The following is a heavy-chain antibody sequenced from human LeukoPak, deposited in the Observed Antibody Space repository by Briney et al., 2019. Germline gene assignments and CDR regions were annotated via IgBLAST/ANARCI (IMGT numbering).Heavy chain of an antibody. D-gene: IGHD6-13*01. V-gene: IGHV3-23*01. J-gene: IGHJ4*02. CDR1: GFTFRSYA. CDR2: IIGSGSST. CDR3: AKDRAQQLVLDF. Sequence: GGSLRLSCAASGFTFRSYAMSWVRQAPGKGLEWVSAIIGSGSSTYYADSVKGRFTISRDNSKNTLFLQMNSLRAEDTAVYYCAKDRAQQLVLDFWGQGTLVTVSS.